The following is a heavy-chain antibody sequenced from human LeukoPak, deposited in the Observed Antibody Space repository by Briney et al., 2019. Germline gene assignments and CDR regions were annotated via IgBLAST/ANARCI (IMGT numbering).Heavy chain of an antibody. CDR2: ISGSGSDT. V-gene: IGHV3-23*01. Sequence: GGSLRLSCAASGFTFSSYAMSWVRQAPGKGLEWVSVISGSGSDTYYADSVKGRFTISRDNSKNTLYLQMNSLRAEDTAVYYCAEESGYSTGWYSDYWGQGTLVTVSS. CDR1: GFTFSSYA. J-gene: IGHJ4*02. CDR3: AEESGYSTGWYSDY. D-gene: IGHD6-19*01.